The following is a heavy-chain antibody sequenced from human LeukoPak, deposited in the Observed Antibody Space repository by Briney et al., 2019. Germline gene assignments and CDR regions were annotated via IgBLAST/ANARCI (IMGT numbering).Heavy chain of an antibody. Sequence: GASVKVSCKASGYTFTSYGISWVRQAPGQGLEWMGGIIPIFGTANYAQKFQGRVTITADESTSTAYMELSSMRSEDTAVYYCATDYYGSGTSWGQGTLVTVSS. CDR1: GYTFTSYG. D-gene: IGHD3-10*01. V-gene: IGHV1-69*13. CDR3: ATDYYGSGTS. J-gene: IGHJ5*02. CDR2: IIPIFGTA.